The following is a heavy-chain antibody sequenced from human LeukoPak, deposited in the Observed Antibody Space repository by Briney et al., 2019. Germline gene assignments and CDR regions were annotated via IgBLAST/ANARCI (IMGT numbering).Heavy chain of an antibody. V-gene: IGHV3-23*01. CDR1: GFTFNSYA. CDR3: AKEGAYCGRDCYGVFDL. CDR2: ISGSGGGT. Sequence: QPGGSLRLSCAASGFTFNSYAMSWVRQAPEKGLEWVATISGSGGGTYYADSVKGRFTISRDDSKNTLYLQMNSLRAEDTAVYYCAKEGAYCGRDCYGVFDLWGQGTLVTVSS. D-gene: IGHD2-21*02. J-gene: IGHJ4*02.